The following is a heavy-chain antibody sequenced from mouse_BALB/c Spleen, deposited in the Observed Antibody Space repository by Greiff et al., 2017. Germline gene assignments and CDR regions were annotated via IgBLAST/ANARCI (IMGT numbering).Heavy chain of an antibody. CDR3: ARSDGYYVQSFYYAMDY. D-gene: IGHD2-3*01. V-gene: IGHV1-7*01. Sequence: VQLQQSGAELAKPGASVKMSCKASGYTFTSYWMHWVKQRPGQGLEWIGYINPSTGYTEYNQKFKDKATLTADKSSSTAYMQLSSLTSEDSAVYYCARSDGYYVQSFYYAMDYWGQGTSVTVSS. CDR1: GYTFTSYW. CDR2: INPSTGYT. J-gene: IGHJ4*01.